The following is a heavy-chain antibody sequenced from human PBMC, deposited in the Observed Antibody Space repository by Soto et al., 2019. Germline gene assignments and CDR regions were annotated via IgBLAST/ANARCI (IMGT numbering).Heavy chain of an antibody. CDR2: INAGNGNT. V-gene: IGHV1-3*01. J-gene: IGHJ5*02. D-gene: IGHD3-10*01. Sequence: GASVKVSCKASGYTFTSYAMHWVRQAPGQRLEWMGWINAGNGNTKYSQKFQGRVTITRDTSASTAYMELSSLRSEDTAVYYCARDRYYGSGSTWFDPWGQGTLVTVSS. CDR3: ARDRYYGSGSTWFDP. CDR1: GYTFTSYA.